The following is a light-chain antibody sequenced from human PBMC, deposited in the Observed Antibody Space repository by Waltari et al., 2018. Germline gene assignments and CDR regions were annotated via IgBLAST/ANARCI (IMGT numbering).Light chain of an antibody. CDR2: EVT. V-gene: IGLV2-23*02. CDR1: SSDVGGYPL. Sequence: QSALTQPASVSGSPGQSITIPCPGTSSDVGGYPLLSWYQQYPGKAPKLMIYEVTKRPSGVSNRFSGSKSGNTASLTISGLQAEDEADYYCWSYAGSTTSVVFGGGTKLTVL. CDR3: WSYAGSTTSVV. J-gene: IGLJ2*01.